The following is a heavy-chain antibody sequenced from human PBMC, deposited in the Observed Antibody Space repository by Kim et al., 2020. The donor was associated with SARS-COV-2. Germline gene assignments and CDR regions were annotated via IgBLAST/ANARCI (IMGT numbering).Heavy chain of an antibody. V-gene: IGHV4-59*08. D-gene: IGHD3-10*01. CDR1: GGSISSYY. J-gene: IGHJ6*03. Sequence: SETLSLTCTVSGGSISSYYWSWVRQPPGKGLEWISYIYYSWSTNYNPYLKSRVTISVDTSKNQFSLKLSSGTAADTAVYYCARLSGGGFISYYYYYMDVWGKGTTVTVSS. CDR2: IYYSWST. CDR3: ARLSGGGFISYYYYYMDV.